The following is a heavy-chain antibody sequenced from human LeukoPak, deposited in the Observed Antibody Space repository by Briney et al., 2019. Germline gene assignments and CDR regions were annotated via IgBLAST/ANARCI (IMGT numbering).Heavy chain of an antibody. CDR1: GDSISRGRYY. CDR3: ARSFSEKFYFES. J-gene: IGHJ4*02. D-gene: IGHD1-26*01. V-gene: IGHV4-61*02. Sequence: SETLSLTCTVSGDSISRGRYYWSWVRQPTGKELEWIGRIYASGKTDYNPYTPSLKSRVAMSLDTSKNQVSLYLTSVTAADTAMYFCARSFSEKFYFESWGQGTLVTVSS. CDR2: IYASGKT.